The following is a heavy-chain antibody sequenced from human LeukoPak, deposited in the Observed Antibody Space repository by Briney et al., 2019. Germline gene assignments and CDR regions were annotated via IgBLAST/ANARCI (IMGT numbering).Heavy chain of an antibody. CDR2: LYPGDSDA. Sequence: GESLKISCKGSGYSFSNYWIAWVRQMPGKGLEWMGILYPGDSDARYSPSFQGQVTISADKSISTAYLQWSSLKASDTAMYYCARRKKGYCSGSSCYDFDYWGQGTLVTVSS. J-gene: IGHJ4*02. CDR1: GYSFSNYW. V-gene: IGHV5-51*01. CDR3: ARRKKGYCSGSSCYDFDY. D-gene: IGHD2-15*01.